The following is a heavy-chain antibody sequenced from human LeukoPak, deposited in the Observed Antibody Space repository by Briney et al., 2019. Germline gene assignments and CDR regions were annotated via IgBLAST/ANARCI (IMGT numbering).Heavy chain of an antibody. J-gene: IGHJ4*02. Sequence: GGSLRLSCAASGFTVSSNYMSWVRQAPGKGLEWVSLIYSGGTTYYADSVKGRFTISRDNSKNTLYPQMNSLRAEDTAVYYCAREYVYSSSSGGFDYWGQGTLVTVSS. V-gene: IGHV3-66*01. CDR3: AREYVYSSSSGGFDY. D-gene: IGHD6-6*01. CDR2: IYSGGTT. CDR1: GFTVSSNY.